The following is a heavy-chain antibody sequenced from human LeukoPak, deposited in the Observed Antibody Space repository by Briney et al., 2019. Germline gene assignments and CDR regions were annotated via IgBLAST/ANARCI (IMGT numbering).Heavy chain of an antibody. CDR2: ISAYNGNT. Sequence: ASVKVSCKASGYTFTSYGIIWVRQAPGQGLEWMGWISAYNGNTNYAQKLQGRVTMTTDTSTSTAYIELRSLRSDDTAVYYCARDGGSLWPRSPLYYFDYWGQGTLVTVSS. V-gene: IGHV1-18*01. D-gene: IGHD3-10*01. CDR1: GYTFTSYG. CDR3: ARDGGSLWPRSPLYYFDY. J-gene: IGHJ4*02.